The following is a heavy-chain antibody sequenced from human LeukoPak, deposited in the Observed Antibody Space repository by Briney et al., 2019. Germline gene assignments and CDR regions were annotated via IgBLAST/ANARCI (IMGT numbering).Heavy chain of an antibody. CDR3: ARVYDRSSWSIAAAGTPYYYYGMDV. J-gene: IGHJ6*02. CDR1: GYTFTSYG. D-gene: IGHD6-13*01. Sequence: GASVKVSCKASGYTFTSYGISWVRQAPGQGLEWMGWISAYNGNTNYAQKLQGRVTMTTDTSTSTAYMELRSLRSDDTAVYYCARVYDRSSWSIAAAGTPYYYYGMDVWGQGTTVTVSS. CDR2: ISAYNGNT. V-gene: IGHV1-18*01.